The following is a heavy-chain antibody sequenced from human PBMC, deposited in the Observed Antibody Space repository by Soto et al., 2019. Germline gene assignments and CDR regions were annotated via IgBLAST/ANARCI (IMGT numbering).Heavy chain of an antibody. CDR3: ARRGIVIKWFDP. D-gene: IGHD3-16*02. V-gene: IGHV4-61*01. J-gene: IGHJ5*02. CDR1: GGSVSSGNFY. CDR2: TYYSGRT. Sequence: QVQLRESGPGLVKPSETLSLTCTVSGGSVSSGNFYWSWLRRPPGRGLEWIGDTYYSGRTNSNPSLKGRVALSIDVSRNQFSLKLTSVSAADTAIYYCARRGIVIKWFDPWGQGTLVTVSS.